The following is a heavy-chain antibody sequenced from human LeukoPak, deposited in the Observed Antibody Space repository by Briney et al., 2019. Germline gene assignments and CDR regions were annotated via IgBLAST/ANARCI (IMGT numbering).Heavy chain of an antibody. CDR1: GFTFSSYD. J-gene: IGHJ4*02. CDR3: AKDPGNTAMHFDY. Sequence: PGGSLRLSCAASGFTFSSYDMSWVRQAPGKGLEWVSGISGSVGNTYYADSVKGRFTISRDNSKNTLYLQMNSLRAEDTAVYYCAKDPGNTAMHFDYWGQGTLVTVSS. V-gene: IGHV3-23*01. CDR2: ISGSVGNT. D-gene: IGHD5-18*01.